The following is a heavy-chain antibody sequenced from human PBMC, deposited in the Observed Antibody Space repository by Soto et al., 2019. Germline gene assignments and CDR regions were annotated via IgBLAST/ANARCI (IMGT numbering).Heavy chain of an antibody. D-gene: IGHD2-2*02. J-gene: IGHJ6*02. V-gene: IGHV3-48*01. CDR1: GFTFSRNG. CDR2: ISSSSSLI. Sequence: GGSLRLSCAASGFTFSRNGMNWVRQAPGKGLEWVSYISSSSSLIYYADSVKGRFTISRDNAKNTLYLQMNSLRAEDTAVYYCAKDLIYCSSTSCYTIGYYYGMDVWGQGTTVTVSS. CDR3: AKDLIYCSSTSCYTIGYYYGMDV.